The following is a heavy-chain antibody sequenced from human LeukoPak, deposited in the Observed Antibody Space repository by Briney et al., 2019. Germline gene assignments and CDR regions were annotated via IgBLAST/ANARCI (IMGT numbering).Heavy chain of an antibody. CDR2: ISSSGSTI. Sequence: GGSLRLSCAASGFTFSSYEMNWVRQAPGKGLEWVSYISSSGSTISYADSVKGRFTISRDNAKNSLYLQMSSLRADDTAVYYCARGYSYGSDCWGQGTLVTVSS. V-gene: IGHV3-48*03. D-gene: IGHD5-18*01. J-gene: IGHJ4*02. CDR1: GFTFSSYE. CDR3: ARGYSYGSDC.